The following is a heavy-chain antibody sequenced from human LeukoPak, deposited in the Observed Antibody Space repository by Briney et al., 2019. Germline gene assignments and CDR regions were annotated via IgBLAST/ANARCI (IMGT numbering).Heavy chain of an antibody. D-gene: IGHD4-11*01. J-gene: IGHJ3*02. V-gene: IGHV3-23*01. CDR2: ISGSGSST. CDR3: AMGLNYLNAFDI. Sequence: GGSLRPSCAASGFTFSSYAMSWVRQAPGKGLDWVSLISGSGSSTYYADSVKGRFTISRDNSKNTLYLQMISLRAEDTAVYYCAMGLNYLNAFDIWGQGTMVTVSS. CDR1: GFTFSSYA.